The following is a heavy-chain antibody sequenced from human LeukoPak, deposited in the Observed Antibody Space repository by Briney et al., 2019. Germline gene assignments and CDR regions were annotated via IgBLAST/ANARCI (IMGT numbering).Heavy chain of an antibody. CDR2: ISSSSTI. D-gene: IGHD6-6*01. CDR1: GFTFSSYA. J-gene: IGHJ4*02. V-gene: IGHV3-48*04. CDR3: ARIGYSSSSNDY. Sequence: GGSLRLSCAASGFTFSSYAMHWVRQAPGKGLEWVSYISSSSTIYYADSVKGRFTISRDNAKNSVYLQMNSLRAEDTAVYYCARIGYSSSSNDYWGQGTLVTVSS.